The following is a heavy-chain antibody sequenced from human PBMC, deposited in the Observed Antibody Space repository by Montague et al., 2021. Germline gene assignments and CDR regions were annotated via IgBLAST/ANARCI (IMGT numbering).Heavy chain of an antibody. J-gene: IGHJ4*02. CDR2: ISGSGGST. CDR1: GFTFSSYA. Sequence: LRLSCAASGFTFSSYAMSWVRQAPGKGLEWVSAISGSGGSTYYADSVKGRFTISRDNSKNTLYLQMNSLRAEDTAVYYCANRPDITVVTLGGQGTLVTVSS. D-gene: IGHD4-23*01. CDR3: ANRPDITVVTL. V-gene: IGHV3-23*01.